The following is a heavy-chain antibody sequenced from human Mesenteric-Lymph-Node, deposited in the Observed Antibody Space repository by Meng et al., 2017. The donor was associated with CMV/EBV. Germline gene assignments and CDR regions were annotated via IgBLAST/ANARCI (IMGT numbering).Heavy chain of an antibody. CDR2: INHSGST. CDR1: GGSFSGYY. J-gene: IGHJ4*02. Sequence: VPLQQWVAGLVKPSETLSLTCAVYGGSFSGYYWSWIRQPPGKGLEWIGEINHSGSTNYNPSLKSRVTISVDTSKNQFSLKLSSVTAADTAVYYCARHQRWLKSEGGFNYWGQGTLVTVSS. CDR3: ARHQRWLKSEGGFNY. D-gene: IGHD4-23*01. V-gene: IGHV4-34*01.